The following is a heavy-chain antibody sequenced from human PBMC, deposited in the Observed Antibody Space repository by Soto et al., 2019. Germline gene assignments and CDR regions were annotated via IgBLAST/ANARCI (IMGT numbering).Heavy chain of an antibody. D-gene: IGHD4-17*01. CDR2: IHSGGST. V-gene: IGHV3-53*01. J-gene: IGHJ4*02. Sequence: SGGSLRVSCAASGFTVSSNYMSWVRQAPGKGLEWVSVIHSGGSTYYADSVKGRFTISRDNSKNTVYLQMDSLRAEDTAVYYCAILPYGSAFDYWGQGTLVTVSS. CDR3: AILPYGSAFDY. CDR1: GFTVSSNY.